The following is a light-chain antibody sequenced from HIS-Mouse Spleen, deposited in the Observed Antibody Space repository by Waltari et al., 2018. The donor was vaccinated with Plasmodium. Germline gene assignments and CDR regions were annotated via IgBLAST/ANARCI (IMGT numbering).Light chain of an antibody. V-gene: IGKV3-15*01. CDR1: QSVSSN. CDR2: GES. J-gene: IGKJ2*01. CDR3: QQYNNPRTT. Sequence: EIVMTQSPATLSVSPGERATPPCRASQSVSSNLAWYQQKPGQAPRLLIYGESTRATGMPARLSGSGSGTEVTLTISSLQSEDCAVYYCQQYNNPRTTFGHGTKLEIK.